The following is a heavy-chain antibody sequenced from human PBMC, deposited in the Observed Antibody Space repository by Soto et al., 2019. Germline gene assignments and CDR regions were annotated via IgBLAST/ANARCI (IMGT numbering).Heavy chain of an antibody. CDR2: IKQDESEK. CDR1: GFTFGTYW. Sequence: GGSLRLSCADSGFTFGTYWMSWVRQAPGKGLEWVANIKQDESEKYYVDSVKGRFTISRDNAERSLYLQMNSLRAEDTAVYYCARAGLWLGEFYFDYWGQGTQVTVSS. V-gene: IGHV3-7*01. D-gene: IGHD3-10*01. CDR3: ARAGLWLGEFYFDY. J-gene: IGHJ4*02.